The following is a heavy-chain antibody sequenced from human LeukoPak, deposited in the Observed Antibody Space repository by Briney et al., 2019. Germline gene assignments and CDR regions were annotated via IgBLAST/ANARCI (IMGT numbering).Heavy chain of an antibody. V-gene: IGHV3-30*18. CDR2: ISHDGNNK. J-gene: IGHJ4*02. CDR3: AKVRWGSDNALDS. D-gene: IGHD3-16*01. CDR1: GFPFSDYG. Sequence: GGSLRLSCAASGFPFSDYGMYWVRQAPGKGLEWLAVISHDGNNKYYAGSVKGRITISRDNSMNTLYLQMNSLRAEDTAVYYCAKVRWGSDNALDSWGQGTLVTGSS.